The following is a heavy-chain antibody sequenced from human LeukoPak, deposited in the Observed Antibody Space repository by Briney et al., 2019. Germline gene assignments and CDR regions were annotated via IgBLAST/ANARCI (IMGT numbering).Heavy chain of an antibody. CDR2: IRYDGSNK. V-gene: IGHV3-30*02. CDR1: GFTFGDYA. D-gene: IGHD6-13*01. J-gene: IGHJ4*02. Sequence: GGSLRLSCTASGFTFGDYAMTWVRQAPGKGLEGVAFIRYDGSNKYYADSVKGRFTISRDNSKNTLYLQMNSLRAEDTAVYYCARVIEQQLVRGPFRYWGQGTLVTVSS. CDR3: ARVIEQQLVRGPFRY.